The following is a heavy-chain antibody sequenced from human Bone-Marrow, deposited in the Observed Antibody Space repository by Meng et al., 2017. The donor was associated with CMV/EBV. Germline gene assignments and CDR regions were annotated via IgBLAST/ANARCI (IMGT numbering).Heavy chain of an antibody. Sequence: GESLKISCAASGFTFSYYAIEWVRQAPGKGLEWVAYISFDGSKKYYADAVKGRFTISRDNSKNTLYLQMNSLRAEDTAVYYCARDGVVPAAYPGEYWGQGTLVTVSS. CDR1: GFTFSYYA. CDR2: ISFDGSKK. J-gene: IGHJ4*02. D-gene: IGHD2-2*01. V-gene: IGHV3-30-3*01. CDR3: ARDGVVPAAYPGEY.